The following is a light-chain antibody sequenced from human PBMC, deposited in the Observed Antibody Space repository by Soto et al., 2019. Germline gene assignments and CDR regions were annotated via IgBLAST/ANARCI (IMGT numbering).Light chain of an antibody. CDR1: NIGSKS. J-gene: IGLJ3*02. CDR2: NDR. V-gene: IGLV3-21*02. Sequence: SYELTQPPSVSVAPGQTARITCGGNNIGSKSVHWYQQKPGQAPVLVVYNDRDRPSGIPERFSGSNSGNTATLTISRVEAGDEADYFCQVWHGTSNPPVVFGGGTKLTVL. CDR3: QVWHGTSNPPVV.